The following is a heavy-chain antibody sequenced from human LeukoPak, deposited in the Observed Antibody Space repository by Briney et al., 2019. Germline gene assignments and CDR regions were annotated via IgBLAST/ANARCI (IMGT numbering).Heavy chain of an antibody. CDR1: GGSISSYY. J-gene: IGHJ4*02. D-gene: IGHD3-10*01. Sequence: SETLSLTCTVSGGSISSYYWSWIRQPPGKGLEWIGYIYYSGSTNYNPSLKSRVTISVDTSKNQFSLKLSSVTAADTAVYYCVAGYYYGSGSYRGDYWGQGTLVTVSS. V-gene: IGHV4-59*08. CDR3: VAGYYYGSGSYRGDY. CDR2: IYYSGST.